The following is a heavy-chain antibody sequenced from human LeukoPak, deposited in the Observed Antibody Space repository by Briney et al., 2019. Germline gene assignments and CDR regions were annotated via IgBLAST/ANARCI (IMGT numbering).Heavy chain of an antibody. Sequence: ASVKVSCKASGYTFTSYAMHWVRQAPGQRLEWMGWINAGNGNTKYSQKFQGRVTITRDTSASTAYMELSSLRSEDTAVYYCARAHCSSTSCYYPGDAFDIWGQGTMVTVSS. CDR2: INAGNGNT. CDR3: ARAHCSSTSCYYPGDAFDI. D-gene: IGHD2-2*01. CDR1: GYTFTSYA. V-gene: IGHV1-3*01. J-gene: IGHJ3*02.